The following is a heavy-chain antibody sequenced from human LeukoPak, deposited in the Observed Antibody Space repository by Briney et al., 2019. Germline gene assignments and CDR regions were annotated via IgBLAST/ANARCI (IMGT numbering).Heavy chain of an antibody. CDR2: IYHSGST. J-gene: IGHJ4*02. CDR1: GGSISSGGYY. V-gene: IGHV4-30-2*01. D-gene: IGHD6-13*01. CDR3: ARGQAGTLLSFFDY. Sequence: PSGTLSLTCTVSGGSISSGGYYWSWIRQPPGKGLEWIGYIYHSGSTYYNPSLKSRVTISVDRSKNQFSLKLSSVTAADTAVYYCARGQAGTLLSFFDYWGQGTLVTVSS.